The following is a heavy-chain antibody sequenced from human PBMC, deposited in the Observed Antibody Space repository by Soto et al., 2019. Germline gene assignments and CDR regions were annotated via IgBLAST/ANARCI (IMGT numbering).Heavy chain of an antibody. CDR2: VNPSGGHT. CDR1: GDTFTDYY. J-gene: IGHJ4*02. D-gene: IGHD2-21*02. CDR3: ARGGHVVVVTAALDY. Sequence: GAXVKVSCKASGDTFTDYYIHWVRQAPGQGLEWMGTVNPSGGHTTYAQHFLGRVTMTRDTSTSTLYMELTSLTSDDTAIYYCARGGHVVVVTAALDYWGQGTRVTVSS. V-gene: IGHV1-46*01.